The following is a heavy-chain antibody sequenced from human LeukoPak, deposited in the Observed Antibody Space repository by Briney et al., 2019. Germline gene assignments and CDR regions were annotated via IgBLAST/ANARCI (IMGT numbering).Heavy chain of an antibody. J-gene: IGHJ1*01. D-gene: IGHD3-9*01. Sequence: GGSLRLSCAASGFTFSSYSMNCVRQAPGKGLEWVSYISSSSSTIYYADSVKGRFTISRDNAKNSLYLQMNSLRDEDTAVYYCASLAGYYDILTGYYVSEYFQHWGQRTLVTVST. CDR2: ISSSSSTI. V-gene: IGHV3-48*02. CDR1: GFTFSSYS. CDR3: ASLAGYYDILTGYYVSEYFQH.